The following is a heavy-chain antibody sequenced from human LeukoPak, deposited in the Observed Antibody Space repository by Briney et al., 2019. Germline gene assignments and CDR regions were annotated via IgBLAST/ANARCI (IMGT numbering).Heavy chain of an antibody. J-gene: IGHJ6*03. V-gene: IGHV6-1*01. Sequence: SQTLSLTCAISGDSVSSNSAAWNWIRQSPSRGLEWLGRTYYRSKWYSDYAVSVKSRITINPDTSKNQFSLQLNSVTPEDTAVYYCARDRGSGSSIWKDYYYYYMDVWGKGTTVTVSS. CDR2: TYYRSKWYS. CDR3: ARDRGSGSSIWKDYYYYYMDV. D-gene: IGHD3-10*01. CDR1: GDSVSSNSAA.